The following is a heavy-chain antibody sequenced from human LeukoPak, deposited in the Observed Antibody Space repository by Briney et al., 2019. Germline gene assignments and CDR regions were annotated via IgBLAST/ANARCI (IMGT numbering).Heavy chain of an antibody. V-gene: IGHV4-34*01. CDR2: INHSGST. J-gene: IGHJ4*02. Sequence: SETLSLTCAVYGGSFSGYYWSWIRQPPGKGLEWIGEINHSGSTNYNPSLKSRVTISVDTSKNQFSLKLNSVTAADTAVYFCARRTYSAAYWKHFDYWGQGTLVTVSS. CDR3: ARRTYSAAYWKHFDY. D-gene: IGHD1-1*01. CDR1: GGSFSGYY.